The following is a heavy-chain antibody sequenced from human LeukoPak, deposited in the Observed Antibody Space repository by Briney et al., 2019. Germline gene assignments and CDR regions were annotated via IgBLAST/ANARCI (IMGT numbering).Heavy chain of an antibody. J-gene: IGHJ5*02. CDR2: IKQDGSEK. Sequence: GGSLRLSCAASGFTFSSYWMSWVRQAPGKGLEWVANIKQDGSEKYYVDSVKGRFTISRDNAKNSLCLQMNSLRAEDTAVYYCARDLGQYYDTSDNWFDPWGQGTLVTVSS. D-gene: IGHD3-22*01. V-gene: IGHV3-7*01. CDR3: ARDLGQYYDTSDNWFDP. CDR1: GFTFSSYW.